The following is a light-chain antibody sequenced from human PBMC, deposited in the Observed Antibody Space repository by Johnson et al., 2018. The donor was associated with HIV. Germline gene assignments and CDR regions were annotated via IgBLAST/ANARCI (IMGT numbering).Light chain of an antibody. Sequence: QAVLTQPPSVSAAPGQKVTISCSGSSSNIGNNYVSWNQQLPGTAPKLLIYDNNKRPSGIPDRFSGSKSGTSATLGITGLQTGDEADYYCGTWDSSLSAGNVVGTGTKVTVL. CDR3: GTWDSSLSAGNV. CDR2: DNN. V-gene: IGLV1-51*01. J-gene: IGLJ1*01. CDR1: SSNIGNNY.